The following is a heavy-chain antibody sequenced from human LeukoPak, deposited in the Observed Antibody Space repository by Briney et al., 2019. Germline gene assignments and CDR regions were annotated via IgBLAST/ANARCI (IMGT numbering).Heavy chain of an antibody. J-gene: IGHJ4*02. CDR3: ARDNDWAFDY. V-gene: IGHV3-48*02. CDR2: INHNGETI. Sequence: PGGSLRLSCAASGFPFSSYVMSWVRQAPGKGLGWVSYINHNGETIYYPDFVKGRFTISRDNAKNSPYLQMNSLRDEDTAVYYCARDNDWAFDYWGQGTLVTVSS. CDR1: GFPFSSYV. D-gene: IGHD3-9*01.